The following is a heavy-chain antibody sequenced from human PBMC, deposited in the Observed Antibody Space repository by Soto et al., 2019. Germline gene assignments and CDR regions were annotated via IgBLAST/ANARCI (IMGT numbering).Heavy chain of an antibody. Sequence: GESLKISCKGSGYSFTSYWIGWVRQMPGKGLEWMGTIYPGDSDTRYSPSFQGQVTISADKSISTAYLQWSSLKASDTAMYYCARHIAVAGYYYYYGMDVWGQGTTVTVSS. CDR1: GYSFTSYW. CDR2: IYPGDSDT. D-gene: IGHD6-19*01. V-gene: IGHV5-51*01. CDR3: ARHIAVAGYYYYYGMDV. J-gene: IGHJ6*02.